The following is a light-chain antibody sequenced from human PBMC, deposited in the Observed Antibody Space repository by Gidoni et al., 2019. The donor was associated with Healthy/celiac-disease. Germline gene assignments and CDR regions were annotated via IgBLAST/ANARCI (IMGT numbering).Light chain of an antibody. J-gene: IGKJ4*01. CDR1: QSVSSY. CDR3: QQRSNWPT. CDR2: DAA. V-gene: IGKV3-11*01. Sequence: ELVFTPSPATLSLSPGERATLPCRASQSVSSYLAWYQQKPGQAPRLLSYDAANRATGIPARFSGSGSGTDFTLTISSREPEDLAVYYCQQRSNWPTFGGGTKVEIK.